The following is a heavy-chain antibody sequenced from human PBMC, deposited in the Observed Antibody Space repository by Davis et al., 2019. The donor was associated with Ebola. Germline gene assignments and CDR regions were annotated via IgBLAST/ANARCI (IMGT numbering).Heavy chain of an antibody. J-gene: IGHJ5*02. V-gene: IGHV3-15*01. CDR2: IKSKTDGGTT. CDR1: GFTFSNAW. D-gene: IGHD6-19*01. Sequence: GESLKISCAASGFTFSNAWMSWVRQAPGKGLEWVGRIKSKTDGGTTDYAAPVKGRFTISRDDSKNTLYLQMNSLKTEDTAVYYCTTEEWLVGGGFDPWGQGTLVTVSS. CDR3: TTEEWLVGGGFDP.